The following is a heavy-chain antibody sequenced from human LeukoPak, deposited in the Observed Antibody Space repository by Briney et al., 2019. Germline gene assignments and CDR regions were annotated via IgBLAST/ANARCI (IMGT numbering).Heavy chain of an antibody. Sequence: GGSLRLSCAASGFTFSSYAMSWVRQAPGKGLEWVSAISGSGGSTYYADSVKGRFTISRDSSKNTLYLQKNSLRAEDTAVYYCVRYSSAPYGMDVWGQGTTVTVSS. CDR3: VRYSSAPYGMDV. J-gene: IGHJ6*02. D-gene: IGHD6-19*01. CDR1: GFTFSSYA. V-gene: IGHV3-23*01. CDR2: ISGSGGST.